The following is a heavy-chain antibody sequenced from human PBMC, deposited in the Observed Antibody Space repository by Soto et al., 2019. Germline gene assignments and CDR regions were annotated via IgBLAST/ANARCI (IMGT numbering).Heavy chain of an antibody. J-gene: IGHJ4*02. CDR3: AKAYFVWSSEQPYYFDY. CDR2: ISGSGGRS. CDR1: GFTFSNYA. Sequence: EVQLLDSGGGSVQPGGSLRLSCAASGFTFSNYAMTWVRQGPGKGLEWVSGISGSGGRSYYADSVKGRFTISRDNSKSTSYLQMNSLRAEDTAVYYCAKAYFVWSSEQPYYFDYWGQGALVTVSS. D-gene: IGHD3-16*01. V-gene: IGHV3-23*01.